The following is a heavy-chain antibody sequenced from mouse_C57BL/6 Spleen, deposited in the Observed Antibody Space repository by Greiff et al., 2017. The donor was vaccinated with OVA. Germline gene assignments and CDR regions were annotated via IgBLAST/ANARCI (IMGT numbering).Heavy chain of an antibody. CDR2: ISSGSSTI. Sequence: DVKLVESGGGLVKPGGSLKLSCAASGFTFSDYGMHWVRQAPEKGLEWVAYISSGSSTIYYADTVKGRFTISRDNAKNTLFLQMTSLRSEDTAMYYCARPQLGRWFAYWGQGTLVTVSA. J-gene: IGHJ3*01. V-gene: IGHV5-17*01. D-gene: IGHD4-1*02. CDR3: ARPQLGRWFAY. CDR1: GFTFSDYG.